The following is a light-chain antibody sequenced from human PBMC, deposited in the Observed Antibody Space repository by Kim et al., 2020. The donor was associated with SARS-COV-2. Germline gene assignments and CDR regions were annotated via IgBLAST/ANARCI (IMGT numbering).Light chain of an antibody. CDR3: QQRRTWPLT. Sequence: LAPGERATLSCRARQNIDNWIAWYQQKSGQAPRLLIYDASTRATGTPARFSGSGSGTDFTLTIDSLEPEDFAVYYCQQRRTWPLTFGGGTKVDIK. CDR2: DAS. J-gene: IGKJ4*01. V-gene: IGKV3-11*01. CDR1: QNIDNW.